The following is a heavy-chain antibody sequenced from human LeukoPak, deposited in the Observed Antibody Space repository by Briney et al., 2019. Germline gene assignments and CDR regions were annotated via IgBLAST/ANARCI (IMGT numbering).Heavy chain of an antibody. D-gene: IGHD1-26*01. CDR1: GGSLSSGDYY. Sequence: PSETLSLTCTVSGGSLSSGDYYWSWIRQPPGKGLEWIGYIYYSGSTYYNPSLKSRVTISVDTSKNQFSLKLSSVTAADTAAYYCARDGMVEATKYYYYMDVWGKGTTVTGSS. V-gene: IGHV4-30-4*08. J-gene: IGHJ6*03. CDR2: IYYSGST. CDR3: ARDGMVEATKYYYYMDV.